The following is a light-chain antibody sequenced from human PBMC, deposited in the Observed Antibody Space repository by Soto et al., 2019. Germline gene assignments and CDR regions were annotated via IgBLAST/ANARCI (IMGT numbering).Light chain of an antibody. CDR3: QRRSNLYT. V-gene: IGKV3-11*01. J-gene: IGKJ2*01. CDR2: DAS. CDR1: QSVSSY. Sequence: EIVLTQSPATLSLSPGERATLSCRASQSVSSYLAWYQQKPGQAPRLLIYDASTRATGIPARFSGSGSGTDFTLTISSLEPEDFAVYYCQRRSNLYTFGQGTKLEIK.